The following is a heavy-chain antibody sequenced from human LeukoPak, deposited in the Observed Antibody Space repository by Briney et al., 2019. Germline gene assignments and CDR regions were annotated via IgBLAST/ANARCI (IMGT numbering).Heavy chain of an antibody. CDR2: IYHSGST. V-gene: IGHV4-4*02. D-gene: IGHD6-6*01. CDR1: GGSISSSNW. J-gene: IGHJ4*02. Sequence: SETLSLTCAVSGGSISSSNWWSWVRQPPGKGLEWIGEIYHSGSTNYNPSLKSRVTISVDKSKNQFSLKLSSVTAADTAVYYCARGVQVAALNPADYWGQGTLVTVSS. CDR3: ARGVQVAALNPADY.